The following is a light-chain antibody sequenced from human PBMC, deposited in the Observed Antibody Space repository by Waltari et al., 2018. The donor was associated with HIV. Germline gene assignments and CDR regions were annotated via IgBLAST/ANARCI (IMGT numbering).Light chain of an antibody. CDR1: SGHTNYA. J-gene: IGLJ2*01. V-gene: IGLV4-69*01. CDR3: HTWGPGIQV. Sequence: VLTQSPSASASLGASVKLTCTLSSGHTNYAIAWHQQKPGKGPRYLMKVTSGGSHIKGDGIPDRFSGSSSGAERYLTISSLQSDDEADYYCHTWGPGIQVFGGGTKLTVL. CDR2: VTSGGSH.